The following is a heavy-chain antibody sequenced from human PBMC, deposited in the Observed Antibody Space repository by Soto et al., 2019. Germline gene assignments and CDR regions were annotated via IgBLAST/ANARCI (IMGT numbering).Heavy chain of an antibody. Sequence: SETLSLTCAVYCGSFSGYYWSWIRQPPGKGLEWIGEINHSGSTNYNPSLKSRVTISVDTSKNQFSLNLSSVTAAPTAGYYCASGGYCSGGSCRYYYYYGLDVWGQGTSVPISS. V-gene: IGHV4-34*01. CDR2: INHSGST. CDR3: ASGGYCSGGSCRYYYYYGLDV. D-gene: IGHD2-15*01. J-gene: IGHJ6*02. CDR1: CGSFSGYY.